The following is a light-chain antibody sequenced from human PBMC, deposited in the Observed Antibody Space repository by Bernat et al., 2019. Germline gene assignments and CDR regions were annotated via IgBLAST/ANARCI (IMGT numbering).Light chain of an antibody. J-gene: IGKJ4*01. CDR1: QRLRHSNCHIY. CDR3: EKTLQFPVT. V-gene: IGKV2-28*01. Sequence: HGEPASISCRSSQRLRHSNCHIYLYWYLHKPGQSLQLLIYEGFHRASGVPDRFSGSGSDTDFKLKISRVVAEDLGIYYCEKTLQFPVTFGGGPKVEIK. CDR2: EGF.